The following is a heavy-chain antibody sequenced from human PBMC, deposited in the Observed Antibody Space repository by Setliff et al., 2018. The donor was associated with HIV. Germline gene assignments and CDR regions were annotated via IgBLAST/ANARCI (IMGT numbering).Heavy chain of an antibody. Sequence: PGGSLRLSCAASGFIFSSYAMHWVRQAPGKGLEWVAVMSYDGNNKYYADSVKGRFTVSRDNSRDTLYLQMNSLRAEDTAVYYCATGRLRATSPFDNWGQGTLVTVSS. CDR1: GFIFSSYA. CDR2: MSYDGNNK. D-gene: IGHD1-26*01. V-gene: IGHV3-30*07. CDR3: ATGRLRATSPFDN. J-gene: IGHJ4*02.